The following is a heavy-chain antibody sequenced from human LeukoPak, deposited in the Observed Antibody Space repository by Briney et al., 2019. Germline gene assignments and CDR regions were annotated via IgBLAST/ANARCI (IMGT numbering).Heavy chain of an antibody. CDR1: GFTFSNYA. D-gene: IGHD3-22*01. J-gene: IGHJ4*02. CDR2: ISGSGGST. V-gene: IGHV3-23*01. Sequence: PGGSLRLSSAASGFTFSNYAMSWVRQAPGKGLEWVSSISGSGGSTYYADSVKGRFTISRDNSKNTLFLQMNSLRAEDTAVYYCAKDPYYYDTSGYNGDYWGQGTLVTVSS. CDR3: AKDPYYYDTSGYNGDY.